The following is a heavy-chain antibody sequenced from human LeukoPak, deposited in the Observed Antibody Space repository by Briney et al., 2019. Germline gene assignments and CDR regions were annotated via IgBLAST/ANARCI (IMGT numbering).Heavy chain of an antibody. Sequence: SVKVSCKASGGSFSSYAISWVRQAPGQGLEWMGGIIPIFGTADYAQKFQGRVTITADESTSTAYMELSSLRSEDTAVYYCARSLDIVVVVAAPTPHYYYYMDVWGKGTTVTISS. J-gene: IGHJ6*03. CDR1: GGSFSSYA. CDR3: ARSLDIVVVVAAPTPHYYYYMDV. CDR2: IIPIFGTA. V-gene: IGHV1-69*13. D-gene: IGHD2-15*01.